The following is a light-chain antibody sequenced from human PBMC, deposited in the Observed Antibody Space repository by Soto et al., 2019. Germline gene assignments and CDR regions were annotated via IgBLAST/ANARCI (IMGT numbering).Light chain of an antibody. CDR2: AAS. V-gene: IGKV1-39*01. CDR3: HQSYSAPCT. CDR1: QSISSY. J-gene: IGKJ1*01. Sequence: DIQVTQSPSSLSASVGDRVTITCRASQSISSYLNWYRQKPGRAPNLLIYAASKLQSGFPSRFSGSGSGTDFTLTISSLQPGDFAICYCHQSYSAPCTFGQGTKVEIK.